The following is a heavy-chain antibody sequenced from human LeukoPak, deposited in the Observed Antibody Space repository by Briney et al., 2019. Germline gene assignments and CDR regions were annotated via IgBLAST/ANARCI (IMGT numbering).Heavy chain of an antibody. V-gene: IGHV4-61*08. CDR3: ARSLYSSSPVDY. CDR1: GGSISSGGYY. CDR2: IYYSGST. Sequence: PSETLSLTCTVSGGSISSGGYYWSWIRQPPGKGLEWIGYIYYSGSTNYNPSLKSRVTISVDTSKNQFSLKLSSVTAADTAVYYCARSLYSSSPVDYWGQGTLVTVSS. J-gene: IGHJ4*02. D-gene: IGHD6-6*01.